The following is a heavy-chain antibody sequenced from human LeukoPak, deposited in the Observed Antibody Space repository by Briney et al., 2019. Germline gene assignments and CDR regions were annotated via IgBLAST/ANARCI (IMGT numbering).Heavy chain of an antibody. CDR1: GFTFSSYA. CDR3: AKGDYYDFDY. Sequence: GGSLRLSCAASGFTFSSYAMSWVRQAPGKGLEWVSGISGSGGSTYYADSVKGRFTISRDNSKNRLYLQMNSLRADDTAVYYCAKGDYYDFDYWGQGTLVTVSS. V-gene: IGHV3-23*01. J-gene: IGHJ4*02. D-gene: IGHD3-10*01. CDR2: ISGSGGST.